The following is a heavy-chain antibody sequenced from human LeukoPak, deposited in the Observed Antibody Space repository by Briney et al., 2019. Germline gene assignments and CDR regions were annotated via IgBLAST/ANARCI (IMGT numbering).Heavy chain of an antibody. CDR3: ATSIVDTAMVTSDY. Sequence: PSETLSLTCAVYGGSFSGYYWSWIRQPPGKGREWIGEINHSGSTNYNPSLKSRVTISVDTSKNQFSLKLSSVTAADTAVYYCATSIVDTAMVTSDYWGQGTLVTVSS. CDR1: GGSFSGYY. CDR2: INHSGST. J-gene: IGHJ4*02. D-gene: IGHD5-18*01. V-gene: IGHV4-34*01.